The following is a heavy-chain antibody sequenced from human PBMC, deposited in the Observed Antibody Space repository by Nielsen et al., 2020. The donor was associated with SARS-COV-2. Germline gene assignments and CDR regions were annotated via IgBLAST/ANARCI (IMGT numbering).Heavy chain of an antibody. CDR3: ARLRDGYNSVGMDV. CDR1: GYSFTSYW. Sequence: KVSCKGSGYSFTSYWISWVRQMPGKGLEWMGRIDPSDSYTNYSPSFQGHVTISADKSISAAYLQWSSLKASDTAMYYCARLRDGYNSVGMDVWGQGTTVTVSS. V-gene: IGHV5-10-1*01. CDR2: IDPSDSYT. D-gene: IGHD5-24*01. J-gene: IGHJ6*02.